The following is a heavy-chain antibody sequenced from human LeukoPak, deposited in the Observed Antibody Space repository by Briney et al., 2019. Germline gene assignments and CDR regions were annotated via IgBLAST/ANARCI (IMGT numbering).Heavy chain of an antibody. CDR1: GYTFTSYY. CDR2: MNPNSGNT. V-gene: IGHV1-8*02. D-gene: IGHD1-1*01. Sequence: ASVKVPCKASGYTFTSYYMHWVRQATGQGLEWMGWMNPNSGNTGYAQKFQGRVTMTRNTSISTAYMELSSLRSEDTAVYYCASGTTGSWQFGWGQGTLVTVSS. CDR3: ASGTTGSWQFG. J-gene: IGHJ4*02.